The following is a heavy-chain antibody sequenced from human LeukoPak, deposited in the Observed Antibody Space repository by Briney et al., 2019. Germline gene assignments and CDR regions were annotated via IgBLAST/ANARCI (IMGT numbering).Heavy chain of an antibody. CDR1: GYTFTSYY. CDR2: INPSGGST. D-gene: IGHD2-21*02. V-gene: IGHV1-46*01. J-gene: IGHJ4*02. Sequence: ASVKVSCKASGYTFTSYYMHWVRQAPGQGLGWMGIINPSGGSTSYAQKFQGRVTMTRDTSTSTVYMELSSLRSEDTAVYYCARDRGGDCYFDYWGQGTLVTVSS. CDR3: ARDRGGDCYFDY.